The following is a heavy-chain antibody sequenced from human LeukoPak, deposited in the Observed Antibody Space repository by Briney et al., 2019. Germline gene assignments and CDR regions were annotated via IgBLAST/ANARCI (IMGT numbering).Heavy chain of an antibody. V-gene: IGHV4-4*07. J-gene: IGHJ3*02. CDR3: ARSPPLVSTSDAFDI. Sequence: SETLSLTCTVSGGSISSYYWSWIRQPAGKGLEWIGRIYTSGSTNYNPSLKSRVTISVDKSKNQFSLKLSSVTAADTAVYYCARSPPLVSTSDAFDIWGHGTMVTVSS. D-gene: IGHD5/OR15-5a*01. CDR1: GGSISSYY. CDR2: IYTSGST.